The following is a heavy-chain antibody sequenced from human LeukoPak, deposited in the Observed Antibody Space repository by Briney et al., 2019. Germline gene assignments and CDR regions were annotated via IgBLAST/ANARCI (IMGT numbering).Heavy chain of an antibody. J-gene: IGHJ5*02. CDR2: ISAYNGNT. Sequence: ASVKVSCKASGYTFTSYGISWVRQAPGQGLEWMGWISAYNGNTNYAQKLQGRVTMTADTSTSTAYMELRSLRSDDTAVYYCARKDSITIFGVVLNWFDPWGQGTLVTVSS. D-gene: IGHD3-3*01. CDR1: GYTFTSYG. V-gene: IGHV1-18*01. CDR3: ARKDSITIFGVVLNWFDP.